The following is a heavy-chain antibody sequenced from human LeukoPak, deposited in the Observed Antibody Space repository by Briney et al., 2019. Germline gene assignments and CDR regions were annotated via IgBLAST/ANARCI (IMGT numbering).Heavy chain of an antibody. CDR2: IFYSGNI. J-gene: IGHJ2*01. V-gene: IGHV4-30-4*01. CDR1: GGSISSGDSH. CDR3: ARAPGVAEVGRLDL. D-gene: IGHD7-27*01. Sequence: SQTLSLTCTVSGGSISSGDSHWSWIRQPPGKGLEWIGYIFYSGNIYYNPSLKSRLTISLDMSKSQFSLKLSSVTAADTAVYYCARAPGVAEVGRLDLWGRGTLVTVSS.